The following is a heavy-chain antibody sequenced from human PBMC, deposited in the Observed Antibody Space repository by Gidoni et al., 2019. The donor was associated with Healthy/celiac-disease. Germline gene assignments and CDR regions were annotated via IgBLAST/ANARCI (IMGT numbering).Heavy chain of an antibody. CDR2: ISSSGSTI. CDR1: GFTFSSYE. Sequence: EVQLVESGGGLVQPGGSLRLSCAASGFTFSSYEMNWVRQAPGKGLEWVSYISSSGSTIYYADSVKGRFTISRDNAKNSLYLQMNSLRAEDTAVYYCARVGSRKGYFDYWGQGTLVTVSS. CDR3: ARVGSRKGYFDY. J-gene: IGHJ4*02. V-gene: IGHV3-48*03.